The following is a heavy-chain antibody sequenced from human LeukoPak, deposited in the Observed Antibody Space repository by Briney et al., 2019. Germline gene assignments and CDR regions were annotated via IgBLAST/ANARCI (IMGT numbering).Heavy chain of an antibody. V-gene: IGHV4-4*07. CDR1: GGSFSGYY. CDR2: IYTSGST. CDR3: AREGYSSSWNLDY. J-gene: IGHJ4*02. Sequence: SETLSLTCAVYGGSFSGYYWSWLQQPAGKGLEWIGRIYTSGSTNYNPSLKSRVTMSVDTSKNQFSLKLSSVTAADTAVYYCAREGYSSSWNLDYWGQGTLVTVSS. D-gene: IGHD6-13*01.